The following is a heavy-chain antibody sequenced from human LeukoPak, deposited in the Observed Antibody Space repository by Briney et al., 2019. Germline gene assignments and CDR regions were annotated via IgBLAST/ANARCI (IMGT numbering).Heavy chain of an antibody. CDR3: AIVVPAATNEFGMDY. J-gene: IGHJ4*02. D-gene: IGHD2-2*01. V-gene: IGHV4-34*01. Sequence: SETLSLTCTVSGGSISSYYWSWIRQPPGKGLEWIGEINHSGSTNYNPSLKSRVTISVDTSKNQFSLKLSSVTAADTAVYYCAIVVPAATNEFGMDYWGQGTLVTVSS. CDR2: INHSGST. CDR1: GGSISSYY.